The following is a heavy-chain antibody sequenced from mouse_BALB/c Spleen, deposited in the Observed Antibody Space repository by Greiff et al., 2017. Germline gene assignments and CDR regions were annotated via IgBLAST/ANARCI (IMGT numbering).Heavy chain of an antibody. CDR3: ARLNWDGFFDY. Sequence: EVQRVESGGGLVQPGGSLKLSCAASGFTFSSYGMSWVRQTPDKRLELVATINSNGGSTYYPDSVKGRFTISRDNAKNTLYLQMSSLKSEDTAMYYCARLNWDGFFDYWGQGTTLTVSS. D-gene: IGHD4-1*01. CDR1: GFTFSSYG. J-gene: IGHJ2*01. V-gene: IGHV5-6-3*01. CDR2: INSNGGST.